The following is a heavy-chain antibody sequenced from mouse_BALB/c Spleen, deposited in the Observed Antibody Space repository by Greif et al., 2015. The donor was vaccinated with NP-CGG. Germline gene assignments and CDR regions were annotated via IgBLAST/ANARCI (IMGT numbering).Heavy chain of an antibody. Sequence: EVKLVESGGGLVQPGGSRKLSCAASGFTSSSFGMHWVRQAPEKGLEWVAYISSGSSTIYYADTVKGRFTISRDNPKNTLFLQMTSPRSEDTAMYYCAGSSYYDGGWFAYWGQGTLVTVSA. CDR2: ISSGSSTI. J-gene: IGHJ3*01. V-gene: IGHV5-17*02. CDR1: GFTSSSFG. D-gene: IGHD2-4*01. CDR3: AGSSYYDGGWFAY.